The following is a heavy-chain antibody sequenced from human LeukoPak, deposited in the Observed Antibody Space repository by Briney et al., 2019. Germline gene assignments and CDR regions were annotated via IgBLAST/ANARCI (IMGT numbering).Heavy chain of an antibody. CDR2: IRYDGSNK. Sequence: GGSLRLSWAAAGITVSSYGMHWVRQAPGKGLEWVAFIRYDGSNKYYADSVKGRFTISRDNSKNTLYLQMNSLRAEDTALYYCANTSPTVTSLFDYWGQGTLVTVSS. D-gene: IGHD4-17*01. CDR3: ANTSPTVTSLFDY. CDR1: GITVSSYG. J-gene: IGHJ4*02. V-gene: IGHV3-30*02.